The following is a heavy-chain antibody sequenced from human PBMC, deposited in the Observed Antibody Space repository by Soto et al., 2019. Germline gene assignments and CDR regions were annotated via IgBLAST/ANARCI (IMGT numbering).Heavy chain of an antibody. V-gene: IGHV1-58*01. J-gene: IGHJ4*02. D-gene: IGHD1-26*01. CDR2: IVVGSGNT. CDR1: GFTFTSSA. CDR3: AAGAVGATTPYYFDY. Sequence: SVTVSCKASGFTFTSSAVQWVRQARGQRLEWIGWIVVGSGNTNYAQKFQERVTITRDMSTSTAYMELSSLRSEDTAVYYCAAGAVGATTPYYFDYWGQGTLVTVSS.